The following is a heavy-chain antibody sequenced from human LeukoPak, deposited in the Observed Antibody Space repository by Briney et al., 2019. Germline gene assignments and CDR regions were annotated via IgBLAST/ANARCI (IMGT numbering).Heavy chain of an antibody. Sequence: SETLSLTCTVSGYSISSGYYWGWIRQPPGKGLEWIGSIYHSGSTYYNPSLKSRVTISVNTSKNQFSLKLSSVTAADTAVYYCARGRGYSYGWCIDYWGQGTLVTVSS. CDR3: ARGRGYSYGWCIDY. CDR2: IYHSGST. J-gene: IGHJ4*02. V-gene: IGHV4-38-2*02. CDR1: GYSISSGYY. D-gene: IGHD5-18*01.